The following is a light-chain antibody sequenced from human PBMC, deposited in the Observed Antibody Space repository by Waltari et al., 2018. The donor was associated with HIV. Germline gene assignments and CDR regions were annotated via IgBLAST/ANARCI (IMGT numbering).Light chain of an antibody. CDR3: QQYNNWPGIT. Sequence: EILMTQSPATLSVSPGERATLSCRASQSSNNNLPWYQQKPGQAPRLLIYGASTGATGVPARFSGSGSGTEFTLTISSLQSEDFAVYYCQQYNNWPGITFGPGTKVDIK. CDR1: QSSNNN. V-gene: IGKV3-15*01. CDR2: GAS. J-gene: IGKJ3*01.